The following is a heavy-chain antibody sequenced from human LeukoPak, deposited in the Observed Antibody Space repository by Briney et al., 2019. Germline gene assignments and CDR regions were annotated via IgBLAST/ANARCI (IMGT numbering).Heavy chain of an antibody. CDR1: GGSFSGYY. J-gene: IGHJ6*03. CDR2: MNHSGST. V-gene: IGHV4-34*01. CDR3: VRGRASYYNYHIDV. Sequence: SETLSLTCAVYGGSFSGYYWSWIRQPPGKGVEWIGGMNHSGSTNYNPSLKSRVAQSLDPSKNQSSSNLSTAAAPDTARNYCVRGRASYYNYHIDVWGKETTVSVSS.